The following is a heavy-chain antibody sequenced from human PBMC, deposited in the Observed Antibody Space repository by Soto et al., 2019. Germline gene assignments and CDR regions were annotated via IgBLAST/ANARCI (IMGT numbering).Heavy chain of an antibody. D-gene: IGHD3-3*01. Sequence: GGSLRLSCAASGFSFTNFAMSWVRQAPGKGLEWVAGIGASGDITWYADSVKGRLSISRDNSKNTLYLQMNSLRAEDTAVYYCAPYDFWSGYYTGIGVPRVDVWGQGTTVTVSS. CDR1: GFSFTNFA. CDR2: IGASGDIT. V-gene: IGHV3-23*01. J-gene: IGHJ6*02. CDR3: APYDFWSGYYTGIGVPRVDV.